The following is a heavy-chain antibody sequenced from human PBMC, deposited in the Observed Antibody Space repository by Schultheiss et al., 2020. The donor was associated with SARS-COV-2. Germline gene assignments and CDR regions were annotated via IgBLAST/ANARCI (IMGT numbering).Heavy chain of an antibody. J-gene: IGHJ5*02. V-gene: IGHV2-5*02. D-gene: IGHD3-16*02. Sequence: SGPTLVKPTQTLTLTCTFSGFSLSTPGVGVGWIRQTPGKALEWLALIYWDDDKRYSPSLKSRLTITRDTSKNQVVFTMTNMDPLDTATYYCAHRHYDHVWGSYRYTSEWFDPWGKGTPVTVSS. CDR3: AHRHYDHVWGSYRYTSEWFDP. CDR2: IYWDDDK. CDR1: GFSLSTPGVG.